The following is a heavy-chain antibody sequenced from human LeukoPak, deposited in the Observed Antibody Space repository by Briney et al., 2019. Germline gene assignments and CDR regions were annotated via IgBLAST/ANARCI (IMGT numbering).Heavy chain of an antibody. V-gene: IGHV3-53*01. J-gene: IGHJ4*02. CDR2: NYSGGRT. CDR1: RFTGSSNY. D-gene: IGHD6-13*01. Sequence: WVSLSRSCAGSRFTGSSNYMSRHRQAQGKGLEWVSVNYSGGRTYYVDFVKGRFTISRDNSKNTLYLQMNRLRDEDTAVYYCARDRGSSSWYFDYWGQGTLVTVSS. CDR3: ARDRGSSSWYFDY.